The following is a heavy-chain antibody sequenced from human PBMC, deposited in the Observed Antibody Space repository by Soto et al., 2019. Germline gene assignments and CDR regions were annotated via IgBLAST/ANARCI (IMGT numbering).Heavy chain of an antibody. CDR3: ARVGVVAATGIDY. CDR1: DGSISSGGYS. CDR2: IYHSGST. Sequence: QLQLQESGSGLVKPSQTLSLTCAVSDGSISSGGYSWSWIRQPPGKGLEWIGYIYHSGSTYYNPSRKSRVTTSVDRSKNQFSLKLSSVPAADTAVYYCARVGVVAATGIDYWGQGTLVTVSS. J-gene: IGHJ4*02. V-gene: IGHV4-30-2*01. D-gene: IGHD2-15*01.